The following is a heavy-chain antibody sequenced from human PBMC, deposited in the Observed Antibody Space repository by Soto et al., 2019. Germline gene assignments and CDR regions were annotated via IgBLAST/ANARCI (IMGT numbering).Heavy chain of an antibody. J-gene: IGHJ6*02. D-gene: IGHD6-13*01. V-gene: IGHV4-59*08. CDR2: IYYSGST. Sequence: QVQLQESGPGLVKPSETLSLTCTVSGGSISSYYWSWIRQPPGKGLEWIGYIYYSGSTNYNPSLKSRVTVPVDTSKTPFSLKLSSVTAADTAVYYCAGTSWDHYYYYGMDVWGQGTTVTVSS. CDR1: GGSISSYY. CDR3: AGTSWDHYYYYGMDV.